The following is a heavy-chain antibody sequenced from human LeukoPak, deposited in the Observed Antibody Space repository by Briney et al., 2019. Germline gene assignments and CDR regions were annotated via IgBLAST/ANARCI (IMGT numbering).Heavy chain of an antibody. D-gene: IGHD3-16*01. V-gene: IGHV5-51*01. CDR1: GYSFNSYW. Sequence: GESLKISCKGFGYSFNSYWIGWVRQMPGKGLEWMGIIYPGDSDTRNSPSFQGQVTISADKSISTANLQWSSLKASDTAMYYCARWGRAVSGLSRHTFDYWGQGTLVTVSS. CDR2: IYPGDSDT. J-gene: IGHJ4*02. CDR3: ARWGRAVSGLSRHTFDY.